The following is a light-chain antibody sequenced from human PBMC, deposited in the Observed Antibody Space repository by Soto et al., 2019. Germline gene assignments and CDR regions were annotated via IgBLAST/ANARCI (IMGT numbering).Light chain of an antibody. CDR2: GAS. CDR1: QSVSSTY. V-gene: IGKV3-20*01. J-gene: IGKJ1*01. Sequence: ELGLTQSPATLSLSPGERASLSFRANQSVSSTYSASYQQKPCQAPRLLIYGASSRATGIPDRFSGSRSGTDFDLSISSMEPEDFAVYSCQQDGSLPPTFGHGTKVEIK. CDR3: QQDGSLPPT.